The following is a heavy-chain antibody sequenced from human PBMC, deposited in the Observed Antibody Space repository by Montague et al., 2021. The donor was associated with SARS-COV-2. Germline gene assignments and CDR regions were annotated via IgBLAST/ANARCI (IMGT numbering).Heavy chain of an antibody. D-gene: IGHD1-26*01. Sequence: EKKNSGSTNYNPSLKSRVTISVDTSKNQFSLKLSSVTAADTAVYYCAREGVGATTNDAFDIWGQGTMVTVSS. J-gene: IGHJ3*02. CDR3: AREGVGATTNDAFDI. CDR2: KKNSGST. V-gene: IGHV4-34*01.